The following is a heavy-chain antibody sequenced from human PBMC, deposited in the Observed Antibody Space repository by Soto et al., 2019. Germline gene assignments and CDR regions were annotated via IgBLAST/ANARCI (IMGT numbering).Heavy chain of an antibody. D-gene: IGHD3-9*01. J-gene: IGHJ6*02. CDR1: GFSFSNYG. CDR2: IWFDGNNK. Sequence: QVELVESGGGVVQPGRSLRLSCAASGFSFSNYGMHWVRQAPGKGLEWVSVIWFDGNNKSYTDSVKGRFTISRDNSKNTLFIQMNSLRAEETAVYYCARDRRVYSPFLAGYYQSYSSVLDVWGLGTTVAVSS. CDR3: ARDRRVYSPFLAGYYQSYSSVLDV. V-gene: IGHV3-33*01.